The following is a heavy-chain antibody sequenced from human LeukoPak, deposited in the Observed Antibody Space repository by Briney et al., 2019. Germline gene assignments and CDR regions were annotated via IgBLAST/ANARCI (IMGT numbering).Heavy chain of an antibody. D-gene: IGHD3-22*01. V-gene: IGHV1-2*06. CDR2: INPNSGGT. CDR3: ARDLPVGYYYDSSGYYPYWYFDL. J-gene: IGHJ2*01. CDR1: GYTFTGYY. Sequence: ASVKVSCKASGYTFTGYYMHWVRQVPGQGLEWMGRINPNSGGTNYAQKFQGRVTMTRDTSISTAYMELSWLRSDDTAVYYCARDLPVGYYYDSSGYYPYWYFDLWGRGTLVTVSS.